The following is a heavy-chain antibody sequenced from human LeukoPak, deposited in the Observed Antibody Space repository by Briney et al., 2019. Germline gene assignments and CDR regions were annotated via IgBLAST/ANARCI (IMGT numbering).Heavy chain of an antibody. J-gene: IGHJ4*02. CDR3: ARAAILYDSSGYSYNFDS. CDR1: GYTFTGYY. D-gene: IGHD3-22*01. Sequence: GASVKVSCRASGYTFTGYYMHWVRQAPGQGLDWMGWINPNSGGPNYAQKFQGRVTMTRDTSISTAYMELSRLRSDDTAVYACARAAILYDSSGYSYNFDSWGQGTLVTVSS. V-gene: IGHV1-2*02. CDR2: INPNSGGP.